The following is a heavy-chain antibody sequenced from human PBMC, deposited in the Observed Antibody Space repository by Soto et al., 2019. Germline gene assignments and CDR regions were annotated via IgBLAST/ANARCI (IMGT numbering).Heavy chain of an antibody. V-gene: IGHV3-15*01. Sequence: PGGSLRLSWAAAGFTFSNAWRSLVRQAPGKGLECVGRIKSKTDGGTTDYAAPVKGRFTISRDDSKNTLYLQMNSLKTEDTAVYSCTTDLKTVWAAAFDIWGQGKMVTVSS. D-gene: IGHD2-8*01. CDR1: GFTFSNAW. CDR3: TTDLKTVWAAAFDI. J-gene: IGHJ3*02. CDR2: IKSKTDGGTT.